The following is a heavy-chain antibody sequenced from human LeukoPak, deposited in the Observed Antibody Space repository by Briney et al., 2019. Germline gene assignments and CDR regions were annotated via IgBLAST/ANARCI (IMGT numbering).Heavy chain of an antibody. Sequence: ASVEVSCKISDHTFSSDGFTWVRQAPGKGHEWMGWINVYNGKTDYAHKFQGRVTMTTDTSTNTAYMDLRSLRSDDTAMYYCANRGQQLYDYWGQGTLVTVSS. D-gene: IGHD6-13*01. J-gene: IGHJ4*02. CDR1: DHTFSSDG. CDR2: INVYNGKT. V-gene: IGHV1-18*01. CDR3: ANRGQQLYDY.